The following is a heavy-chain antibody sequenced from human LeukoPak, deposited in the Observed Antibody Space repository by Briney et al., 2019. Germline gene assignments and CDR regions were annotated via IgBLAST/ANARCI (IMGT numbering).Heavy chain of an antibody. CDR3: AKDIPPAKYYYYGMDV. Sequence: GGSLRLSCAASGFTFSSYAMSWVRQAPGKGLEWVSAISGSGGSTYYADSVKGRFTISIDNSKNTLYLQMNSLRAEDTAVYYCAKDIPPAKYYYYGMDVWGQGTTVTVSS. D-gene: IGHD2-2*01. V-gene: IGHV3-23*01. J-gene: IGHJ6*02. CDR1: GFTFSSYA. CDR2: ISGSGGST.